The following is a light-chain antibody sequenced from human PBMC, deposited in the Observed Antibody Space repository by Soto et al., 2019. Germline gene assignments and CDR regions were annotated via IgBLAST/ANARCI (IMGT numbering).Light chain of an antibody. Sequence: DIPMTQSPSSVSASVGDRVTITCRASQSVSNFLMWYQQKPRKAPNLLIYDASRLQSGVPSRFSGSGSGTDFTLTISSLQAEDFATYYCQQAITFPTTFRQGTRLEIK. V-gene: IGKV1-12*01. J-gene: IGKJ5*01. CDR2: DAS. CDR1: QSVSNF. CDR3: QQAITFPTT.